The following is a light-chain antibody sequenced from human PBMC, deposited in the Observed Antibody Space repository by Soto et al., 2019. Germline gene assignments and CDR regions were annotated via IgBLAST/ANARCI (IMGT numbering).Light chain of an antibody. CDR2: RAS. J-gene: IGLJ2*01. CDR3: AAWDDTLNGLV. Sequence: QAVVTQPPSASGTPGQRVTISCSGSSSNIGSNYVYWYQQVPGTAPRLLMYRASQRPSGVPDRFSGSKSGTSASLAISGLRSEDEADYYCAAWDDTLNGLVFGGGTQLPS. V-gene: IGLV1-47*01. CDR1: SSNIGSNY.